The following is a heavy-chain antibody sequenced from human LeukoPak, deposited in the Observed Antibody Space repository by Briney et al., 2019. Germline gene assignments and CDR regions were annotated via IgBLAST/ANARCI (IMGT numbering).Heavy chain of an antibody. D-gene: IGHD3-22*01. CDR3: AKDLETYYSPYYFNY. V-gene: IGHV3-30*02. Sequence: GGSLRLSCAASGFTFSSYGMHWVRQAPGKGLEWVAFIRYDGSNKYYADSVKGRFTISRDNSKDTLYLQMNSLRAEDTAVYYCAKDLETYYSPYYFNYWGQGTLVTVSS. CDR2: IRYDGSNK. CDR1: GFTFSSYG. J-gene: IGHJ4*02.